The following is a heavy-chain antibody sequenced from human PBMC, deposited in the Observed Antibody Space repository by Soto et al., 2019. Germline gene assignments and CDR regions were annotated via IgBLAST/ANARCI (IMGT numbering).Heavy chain of an antibody. CDR3: ARHGYNYGGGYFDY. V-gene: IGHV3-66*04. J-gene: IGHJ4*02. Sequence: SLRLXCXXSGVTVSGNYMSWVRQAPGKGLEWVSVIYSGGSTYYADSVKGRFTISRDNSKNTLYLQMNSLRAEDTAVYYCARHGYNYGGGYFDYWGQGTLVTVSS. D-gene: IGHD5-18*01. CDR2: IYSGGST. CDR1: GVTVSGNY.